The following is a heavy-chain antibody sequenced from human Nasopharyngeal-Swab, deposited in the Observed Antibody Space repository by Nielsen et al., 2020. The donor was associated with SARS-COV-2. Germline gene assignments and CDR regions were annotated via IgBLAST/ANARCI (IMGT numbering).Heavy chain of an antibody. CDR3: VRVPILWFGELYGMDV. J-gene: IGHJ6*02. V-gene: IGHV3-30-3*01. CDR1: GFTFSSYA. Sequence: GESLKISCAASGFTFSSYAMHWVRQAPGKGLEWVAVISYDGSNKYYADSVKGRFTISRDNSKNTLYLQMNSLRAEDTAVYYCVRVPILWFGELYGMDVWGQGTTVTVSS. CDR2: ISYDGSNK. D-gene: IGHD3-10*01.